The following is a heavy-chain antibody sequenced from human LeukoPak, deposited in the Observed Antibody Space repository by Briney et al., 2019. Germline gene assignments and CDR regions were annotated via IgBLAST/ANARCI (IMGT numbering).Heavy chain of an antibody. J-gene: IGHJ4*02. CDR2: IIPILGIA. V-gene: IGHV1-69*04. CDR1: GGTFSSYA. Sequence: GASVKVSCKASGGTFSSYAISWVRQAPGQGLEWMGRIIPILGIANYAQKFQGRVTITADKSTSTAYMELSSLRSEDTAVYYCARDSGELLRFDYWGQGTLVTVSS. CDR3: ARDSGELLRFDY. D-gene: IGHD1-26*01.